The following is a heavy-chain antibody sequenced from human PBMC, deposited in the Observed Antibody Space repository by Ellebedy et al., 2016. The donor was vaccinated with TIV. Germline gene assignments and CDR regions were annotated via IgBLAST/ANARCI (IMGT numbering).Heavy chain of an antibody. V-gene: IGHV1-2*02. J-gene: IGHJ6*02. D-gene: IGHD4-17*01. CDR3: ARVPYGDYPRGPYYGMDV. CDR2: INSNSGGT. Sequence: ASVKVSCKASGYTFTSYGISWVRQAPGQGLEWMGWINSNSGGTNYAQKFQGRVTMTRDTSISTAYMELSRLRSEDTAVYYCARVPYGDYPRGPYYGMDVWGQGTTVTVSS. CDR1: GYTFTSYG.